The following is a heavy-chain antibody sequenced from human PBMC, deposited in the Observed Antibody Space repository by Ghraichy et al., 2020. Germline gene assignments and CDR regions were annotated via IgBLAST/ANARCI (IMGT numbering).Heavy chain of an antibody. Sequence: GESLNISCAASGFTFSSYSMNWVRQAPGKGLEWVSYISYSSSAIYYADSVKGRFTISRDNAKNSLYLQMNSLRDEDTAVYYCARGVNINSSGRFDPWGQGRQVTVSS. D-gene: IGHD2/OR15-2a*01. CDR3: ARGVNINSSGRFDP. V-gene: IGHV3-48*02. CDR1: GFTFSSYS. J-gene: IGHJ5*02. CDR2: ISYSSSAI.